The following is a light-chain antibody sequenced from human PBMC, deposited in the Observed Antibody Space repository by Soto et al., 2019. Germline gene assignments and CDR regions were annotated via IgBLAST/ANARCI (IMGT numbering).Light chain of an antibody. CDR1: QNINNY. Sequence: DIQMTQSPSSLSASVGDSVAITCQASQNINNYLNWYQQKPGRAPKLLIYDASNLEAGVPSRFRGSGSGTDFTFTISRLQPEDIATYYCQQYENLPTXGQGTRLEIK. V-gene: IGKV1-33*01. J-gene: IGKJ5*01. CDR3: QQYENLPT. CDR2: DAS.